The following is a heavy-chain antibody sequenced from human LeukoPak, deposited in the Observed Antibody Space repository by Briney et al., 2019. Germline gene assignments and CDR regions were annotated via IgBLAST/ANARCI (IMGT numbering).Heavy chain of an antibody. Sequence: ASVKVSCKASGYTFTGYYMHWVRQAPGQGLEWMGWINPNSGGTNCAQKFQGRVTMTRDTSISTAYMELSRLRSDDTAVYYCARDWASKWELLDYWGQGTLVTVSS. J-gene: IGHJ4*02. D-gene: IGHD1-26*01. CDR1: GYTFTGYY. CDR3: ARDWASKWELLDY. CDR2: INPNSGGT. V-gene: IGHV1-2*02.